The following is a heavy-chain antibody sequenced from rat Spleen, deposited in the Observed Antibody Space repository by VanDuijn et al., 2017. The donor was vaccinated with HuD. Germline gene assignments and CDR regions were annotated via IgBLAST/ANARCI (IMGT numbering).Heavy chain of an antibody. CDR1: GFSLIRYN. D-gene: IGHD1-11*01. J-gene: IGHJ2*01. V-gene: IGHV2-1*01. CDR3: ARHAYGGYEAFDY. Sequence: QVQLRESGPGLVQPSQTLSLICTVSGFSLIRYNVHWVRQPPGKGLEWMGAIWSGGSTDYNSALKSRLSISRDTSKSQVFLKVTSLQPEDTGTYYCARHAYGGYEAFDYWGQGVMVTVSS. CDR2: IWSGGST.